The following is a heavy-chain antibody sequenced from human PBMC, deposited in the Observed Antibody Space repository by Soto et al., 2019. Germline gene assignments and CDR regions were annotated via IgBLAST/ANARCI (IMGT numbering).Heavy chain of an antibody. CDR2: IYSGGSK. Sequence: EVQLVESGGGLIQPGGSLRLSCAASGFTVSSNYMSCVRQAPGKGLEWVSVIYSGGSKYYDDSVKGRFTISRDNSKNTLYLQMNSLRAEDTAVYYCARSSKGDPEYFDYWGQGTLVTVSS. CDR3: ARSSKGDPEYFDY. V-gene: IGHV3-53*01. D-gene: IGHD2-21*02. CDR1: GFTVSSNY. J-gene: IGHJ4*02.